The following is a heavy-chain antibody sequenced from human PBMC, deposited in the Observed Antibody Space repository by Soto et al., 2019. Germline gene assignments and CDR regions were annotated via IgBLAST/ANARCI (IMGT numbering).Heavy chain of an antibody. J-gene: IGHJ6*02. V-gene: IGHV1-69*13. CDR2: IIPIFGTA. D-gene: IGHD3-3*01. Sequence: ASVKVSCKASGGTFSSYAISWVRQAPGQGLEWMGGIIPIFGTANYAQKFQGRVTITADESTSTAYMELSSLRSEDTAVYYCARGELRFLEWLPGYYYGMDVWGQGTTVTVSS. CDR1: GGTFSSYA. CDR3: ARGELRFLEWLPGYYYGMDV.